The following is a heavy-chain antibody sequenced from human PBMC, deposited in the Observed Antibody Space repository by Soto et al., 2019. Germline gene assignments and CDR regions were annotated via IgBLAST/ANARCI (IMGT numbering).Heavy chain of an antibody. CDR1: GYTFTSCS. Sequence: APVEVSWQASGYTFTSCSISWVRQAPGQGLEWMGWISAYNGNTNYAQKLQGRVTMTTDTSTSTAYMELRSLRSDDTAVYYCASVYSSRWYVWWFDPWGQRTLVPVFS. V-gene: IGHV1-18*01. D-gene: IGHD6-19*01. CDR2: ISAYNGNT. CDR3: ASVYSSRWYVWWFDP. J-gene: IGHJ5*02.